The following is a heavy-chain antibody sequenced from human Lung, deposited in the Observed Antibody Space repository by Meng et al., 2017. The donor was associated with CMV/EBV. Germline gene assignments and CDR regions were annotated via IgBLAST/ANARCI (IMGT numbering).Heavy chain of an antibody. V-gene: IGHV4-31*03. CDR3: AREAGRDGYATPKFDY. J-gene: IGHJ4*02. CDR1: GGSIGSGGYY. Sequence: QGQLQESGPGLVKPSQTLSLPCTVSGGSIGSGGYYWSWSRQHPGKGLEWIGYIYYTGSTFHNPSLKSRVTISVDTSKNQFSLKLIPATAADTAVYYCAREAGRDGYATPKFDYWGQGTLVTVSS. D-gene: IGHD5-24*01. CDR2: IYYTGST.